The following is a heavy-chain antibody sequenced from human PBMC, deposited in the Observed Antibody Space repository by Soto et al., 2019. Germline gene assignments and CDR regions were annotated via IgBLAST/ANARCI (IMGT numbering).Heavy chain of an antibody. D-gene: IGHD4-17*01. V-gene: IGHV4-30-4*01. Sequence: SETLSLTCTVSGGSISSGDYYWSWIRQPPGKGLEWIGYIYYSGSTYYNPSLKSRVTISVDTSKNQFSLKLSSVTAADTAVYYCAREVPATVTTGGWFDPWAREPGSPSP. CDR3: AREVPATVTTGGWFDP. CDR2: IYYSGST. J-gene: IGHJ5*02. CDR1: GGSISSGDYY.